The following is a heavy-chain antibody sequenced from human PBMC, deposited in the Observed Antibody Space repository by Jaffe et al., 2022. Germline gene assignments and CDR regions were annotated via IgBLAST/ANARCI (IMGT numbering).Heavy chain of an antibody. Sequence: EVQLVESGGGLVQPGGSLRLSCAASGFTFSTSYMHWVRQAPGKGPEWVAYIAISSSPIYYADSVKGRFTISRDNAKNSLFLQMNSLRAEDTAVYYCARGSYRAFDIWGLGTMVTVSS. D-gene: IGHD3-16*02. CDR1: GFTFSTSY. CDR2: IAISSSPI. V-gene: IGHV3-48*01. J-gene: IGHJ3*02. CDR3: ARGSYRAFDI.